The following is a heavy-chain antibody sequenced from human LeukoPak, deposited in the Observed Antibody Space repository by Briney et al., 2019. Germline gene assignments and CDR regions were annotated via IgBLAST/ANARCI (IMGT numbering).Heavy chain of an antibody. CDR1: GYTFTSYD. J-gene: IGHJ6*03. CDR2: KNPNSGNT. D-gene: IGHD6-13*01. CDR3: ARLYSSSWYEVYYYYYMDV. Sequence: ASVKVSCKASGYTFTSYDINWVRQATGQGLEWMGWKNPNSGNTGYAQKFQGRVTMTRNTSISTAYMELSSLGSEDTAVYYCARLYSSSWYEVYYYYYMDVWGKGTTVTVSS. V-gene: IGHV1-8*01.